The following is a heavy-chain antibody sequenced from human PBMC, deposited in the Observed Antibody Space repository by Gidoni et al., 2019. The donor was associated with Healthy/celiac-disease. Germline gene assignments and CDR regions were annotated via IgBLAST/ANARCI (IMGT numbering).Heavy chain of an antibody. J-gene: IGHJ6*02. D-gene: IGHD4-17*01. CDR2: ISSSSSYI. CDR1: GFTFSSYS. V-gene: IGHV3-21*01. CDR3: ARVCEDYGDYESYGMDV. Sequence: EVQLVESGGGLVKPGGSLRLSCAASGFTFSSYSMNWVRQAPGKGLEWVSSISSSSSYIYYADSVKGRFTISRDNAKNSLYLQMNSLRAEDTAVYYCARVCEDYGDYESYGMDVWGQGTTVTVSS.